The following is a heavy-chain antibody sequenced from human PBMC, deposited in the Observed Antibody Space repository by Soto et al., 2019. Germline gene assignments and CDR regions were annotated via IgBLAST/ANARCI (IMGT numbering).Heavy chain of an antibody. D-gene: IGHD3-3*01. CDR3: ARDKRDLRFLEWSYYFGY. V-gene: IGHV3-30-3*01. CDR2: ISYDGSNK. Sequence: QVQLVESGGGVVQPGRSLRLSCAASGFTFSTYGMHWVRQAPGKWLEWVAVISYDGSNKYYADSVKGRFTISRDNSKNTLYLQMNSLRAEDTAVYYCARDKRDLRFLEWSYYFGYWGQGTLVTVSS. CDR1: GFTFSTYG. J-gene: IGHJ4*02.